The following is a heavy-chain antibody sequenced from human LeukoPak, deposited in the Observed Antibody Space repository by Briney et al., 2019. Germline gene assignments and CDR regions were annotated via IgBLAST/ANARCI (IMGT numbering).Heavy chain of an antibody. J-gene: IGHJ1*01. CDR2: MYYDGRNK. V-gene: IGHV3-33*03. CDR3: AKDPLPSSSGWQYFQH. D-gene: IGHD6-19*01. Sequence: PGGSPRLSCAASGFTFSSYDMHWVRQVPGKGLEWVAVMYYDGRNKYYADSVKGRFTISRDNSKNTLYLQINSLRAEDTAVYYCAKDPLPSSSGWQYFQHWGQGTLVTVSS. CDR1: GFTFSSYD.